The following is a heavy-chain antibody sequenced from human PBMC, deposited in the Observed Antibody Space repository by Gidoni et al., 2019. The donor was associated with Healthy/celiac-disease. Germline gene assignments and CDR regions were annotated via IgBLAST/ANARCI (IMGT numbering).Heavy chain of an antibody. CDR1: GFTFSRYA. J-gene: IGHJ4*02. D-gene: IGHD3-10*01. Sequence: EVQLLESGGGLVPPGGSLSLSCAASGFTFSRYAMSWVRQAPWKGLEWGSAISGRGGSTYYANSVKGRFTNSRDNSKNTLYLQMKSRRAEDTAVYYCARGGEGLLWFGELLLLDDWGQGTLVTVSS. CDR2: ISGRGGST. V-gene: IGHV3-23*01. CDR3: ARGGEGLLWFGELLLLDD.